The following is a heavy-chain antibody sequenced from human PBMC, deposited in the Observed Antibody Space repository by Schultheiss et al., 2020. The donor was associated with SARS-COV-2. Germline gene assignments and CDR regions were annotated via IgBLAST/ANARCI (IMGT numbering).Heavy chain of an antibody. CDR1: GGSIISYY. V-gene: IGHV4-34*01. Sequence: GSLRLSCTVSGGSIISYYWSWIRQPPGKGLEWIGEINHSGSTNYNPSLKSRVTISVDTSKNQFSLKLSSVTAADTAVYYCAGRGTAIRAFDIWGQGTMVTVSS. J-gene: IGHJ3*02. D-gene: IGHD2-21*02. CDR2: INHSGST. CDR3: AGRGTAIRAFDI.